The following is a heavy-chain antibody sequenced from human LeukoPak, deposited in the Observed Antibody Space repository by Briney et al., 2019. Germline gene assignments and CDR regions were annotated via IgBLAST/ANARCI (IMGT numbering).Heavy chain of an antibody. CDR3: ARGLGRYGDRDAFDI. D-gene: IGHD4-17*01. J-gene: IGHJ3*02. Sequence: SQTLSLTCTVSGGSISSGDYYWSWIRQPPGKGLEWIGYIYYSGSTYYNPSLKSRVTISVDTSKNQFSLKLSSVTAADTAVYYCARGLGRYGDRDAFDIWGQGTMVTVSS. CDR1: GGSISSGDYY. CDR2: IYYSGST. V-gene: IGHV4-30-4*08.